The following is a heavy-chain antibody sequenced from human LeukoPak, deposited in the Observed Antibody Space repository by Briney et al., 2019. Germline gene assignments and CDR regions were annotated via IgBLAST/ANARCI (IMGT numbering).Heavy chain of an antibody. CDR2: ISSTGGTA. Sequence: GGSLRLSCAASGFTFSSFGMSWVRQAPGKGLEWVSAISSTGGTAYYADSVKGRFTISRDNSKNTLYLQMNSLRAEDTAVYYCARGYYYDSSGDRSFDYWGQGTQVTVSS. V-gene: IGHV3-23*01. CDR3: ARGYYYDSSGDRSFDY. J-gene: IGHJ4*02. CDR1: GFTFSSFG. D-gene: IGHD3-22*01.